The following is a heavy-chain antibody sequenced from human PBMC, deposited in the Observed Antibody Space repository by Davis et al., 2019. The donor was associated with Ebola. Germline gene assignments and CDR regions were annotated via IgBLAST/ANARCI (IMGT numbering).Heavy chain of an antibody. CDR3: ARHPSIVVPGAEGY. CDR2: ISYDGGYH. J-gene: IGHJ4*02. V-gene: IGHV3-30*14. D-gene: IGHD6-19*01. Sequence: GGSLRLSCAASGFTFSSYAMHWVRQAPGKGLEWVAFISYDGGYHYYADSVKGRFTISRDDSKNTLYLQMNSLRAEDTAVYYCARHPSIVVPGAEGYWGQGTLVTVSS. CDR1: GFTFSSYA.